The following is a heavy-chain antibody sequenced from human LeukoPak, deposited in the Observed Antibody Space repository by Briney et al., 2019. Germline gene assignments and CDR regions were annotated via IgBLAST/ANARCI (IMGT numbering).Heavy chain of an antibody. D-gene: IGHD3-22*01. J-gene: IGHJ3*02. CDR1: GFTFSSYS. CDR2: ISSSSSYI. CDR3: ARNSGYYYGAFDI. V-gene: IGHV3-21*01. Sequence: GGSLRLSCAASGFTFSSYSMNWFRQAPGKGLEWVSSISSSSSYIYYADSLKGRFTISRDNAKNSLFLQMNSLRAEDTAVYYCARNSGYYYGAFDIWGQGTMVTVSS.